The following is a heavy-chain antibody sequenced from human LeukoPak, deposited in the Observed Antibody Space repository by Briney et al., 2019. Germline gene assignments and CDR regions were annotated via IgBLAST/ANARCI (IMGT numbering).Heavy chain of an antibody. CDR3: ARDRRGLNYYYMDV. V-gene: IGHV4-4*07. J-gene: IGHJ6*03. CDR1: GGSISSYY. D-gene: IGHD3-10*01. CDR2: IYTSGST. Sequence: SETLSLTCTVSGGSISSYYWSWIRQPAGKGLEWIGRIYTSGSTNYNPSLKSRVTMSVDTSKNQFSLKLSSVTAADTAVYYCARDRRGLNYYYMDVWGKGTTVTVSS.